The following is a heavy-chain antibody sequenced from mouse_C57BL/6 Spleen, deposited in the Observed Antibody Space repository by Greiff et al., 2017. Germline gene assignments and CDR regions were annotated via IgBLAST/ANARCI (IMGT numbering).Heavy chain of an antibody. D-gene: IGHD1-1*01. Sequence: QVQLKQSGAELARPGASVKLSCKASGYTFTSYGISWVKQRTGQGLEWIGEIYPRSGNTYYNEKFKGKATLTADKSSSTAYMELRSLTSEDSAVYFCARGATVVARLDYWGQGTTLTVSS. CDR1: GYTFTSYG. CDR2: IYPRSGNT. J-gene: IGHJ2*01. V-gene: IGHV1-81*01. CDR3: ARGATVVARLDY.